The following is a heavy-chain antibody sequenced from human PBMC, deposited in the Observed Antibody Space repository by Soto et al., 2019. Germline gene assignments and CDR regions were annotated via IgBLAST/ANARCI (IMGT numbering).Heavy chain of an antibody. CDR2: MNPNSGNT. V-gene: IGHV1-8*01. J-gene: IGHJ3*02. D-gene: IGHD3-10*01. Sequence: QVQLVQSGAEVKKPGASVKVSCKASGYTFTSYDINWVRQATGQGLEWMGWMNPNSGNTGYAQKFQGRVTMTRNTSISTAYMELSSLRSEDTAVYYCAGKRITMVRGVIKMGSFYIWGQGPMVTVSS. CDR1: GYTFTSYD. CDR3: AGKRITMVRGVIKMGSFYI.